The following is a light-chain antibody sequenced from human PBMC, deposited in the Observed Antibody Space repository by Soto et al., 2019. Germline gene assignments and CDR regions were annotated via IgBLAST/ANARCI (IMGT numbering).Light chain of an antibody. CDR2: EVN. V-gene: IGLV2-14*01. CDR1: STDIGGYNH. Sequence: QSALTQPASVSGSPGQSITISCTGTSTDIGGYNHVSWYQEHPGKAPKLMIYEVNSRPSGVSNRFSGSKSGNTASLTISGLQTEDEADYYCSSHTSSGTYVFGTGTKLTVL. J-gene: IGLJ1*01. CDR3: SSHTSSGTYV.